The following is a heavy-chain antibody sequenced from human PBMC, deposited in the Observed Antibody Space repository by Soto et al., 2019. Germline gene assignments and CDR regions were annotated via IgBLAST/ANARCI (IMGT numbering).Heavy chain of an antibody. CDR3: ATEGVATITGFDY. D-gene: IGHD5-12*01. Sequence: SLRLSCAASGFTCVDYAMHWVRQAPGKGLEWVSGISWNSGSIGYADSVKGRFTIPRDNAKNSLYLQMNSLRAEDTALYYCATEGVATITGFDYWGQGTLVTVSS. V-gene: IGHV3-9*01. J-gene: IGHJ4*02. CDR2: ISWNSGSI. CDR1: GFTCVDYA.